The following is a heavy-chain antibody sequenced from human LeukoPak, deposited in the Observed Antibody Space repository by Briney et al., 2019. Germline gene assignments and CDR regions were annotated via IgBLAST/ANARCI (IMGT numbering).Heavy chain of an antibody. CDR3: ATEYGIRYNHHYWYFDL. Sequence: SETLSLTCTVSCGSIRSSNYYWGWIRQPPGKGLEWIGSIYYTGSTYYSPSLKSRVTVSVDTSKNQFSLKLSSVTAADAAVYYCATEYGIRYNHHYWYFDLWGRGTLVTVSS. CDR1: CGSIRSSNYY. D-gene: IGHD5-24*01. J-gene: IGHJ2*01. V-gene: IGHV4-39*01. CDR2: IYYTGST.